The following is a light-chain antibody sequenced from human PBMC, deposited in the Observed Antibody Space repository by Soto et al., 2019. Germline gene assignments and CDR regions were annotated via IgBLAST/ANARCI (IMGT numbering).Light chain of an antibody. Sequence: VLTQSPGTLSLSPGERATFSCRASQSISSISLAWYQHKPGQAPRLLIYGASSRATGIPHRFSGSGSGTDFTLTISRLEPEDCGVYYCQQYGSSPWTFGQGTKVEIK. CDR3: QQYGSSPWT. V-gene: IGKV3-20*01. CDR2: GAS. J-gene: IGKJ1*01. CDR1: QSISSIS.